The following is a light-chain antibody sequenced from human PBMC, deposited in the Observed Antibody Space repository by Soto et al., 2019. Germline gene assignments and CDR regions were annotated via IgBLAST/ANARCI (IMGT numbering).Light chain of an antibody. CDR2: HAS. CDR1: QTVGRY. Sequence: EIVLTRSPATLSLSPGESATLSCRASQTVGRYLAWYQQKPGQAPRLLIYHASDRATGIPARFSGSGSETDFALTISSREPEDFAIYYCQQRRDWPLITFGQGTRLEI. CDR3: QQRRDWPLIT. V-gene: IGKV3-11*01. J-gene: IGKJ5*01.